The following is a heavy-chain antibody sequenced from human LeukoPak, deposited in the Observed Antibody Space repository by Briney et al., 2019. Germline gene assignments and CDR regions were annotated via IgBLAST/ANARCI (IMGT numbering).Heavy chain of an antibody. CDR1: GFSFSDYY. J-gene: IGHJ3*01. CDR3: ARLYGGYSFDAFDF. CDR2: ISGSGSTI. V-gene: IGHV3-11*04. D-gene: IGHD5-18*01. Sequence: GGSLRLSCTASGFSFSDYYMSWIRQAPGKGLQWLSYISGSGSTIYYADSVKGRFTISRDNARNSLYLQMNSLRAEDTAVYYCARLYGGYSFDAFDFWGQGTMVTASS.